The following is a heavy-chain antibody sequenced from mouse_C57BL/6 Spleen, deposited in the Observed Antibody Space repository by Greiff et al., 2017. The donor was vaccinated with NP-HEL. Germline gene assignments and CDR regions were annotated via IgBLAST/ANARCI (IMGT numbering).Heavy chain of an antibody. CDR2: ISSGSSTI. J-gene: IGHJ3*01. V-gene: IGHV5-17*01. CDR1: GFTFSDYG. CDR3: ARNYYGSSPWFAY. Sequence: EVKLVESGGGLVKPGGSLKLSCAASGFTFSDYGMHWVRQAPEKGLEWVAYISSGSSTIYYADTVKGRFTLSRDNAKTTLSLQLTRLRSEDTAMYYCARNYYGSSPWFAYWGQGTLVTVSA. D-gene: IGHD1-1*01.